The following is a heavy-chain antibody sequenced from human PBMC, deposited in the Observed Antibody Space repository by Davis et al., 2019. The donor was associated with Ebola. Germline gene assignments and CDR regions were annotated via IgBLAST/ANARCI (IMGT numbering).Heavy chain of an antibody. CDR3: ARGGDFPPHGMNV. V-gene: IGHV3-74*01. D-gene: IGHD3-16*01. CDR1: GFTFRSYA. J-gene: IGHJ6*04. Sequence: GESLKISCAASGFTFRSYAMHWVRQVPGKGLVWVSSINSDGGGTNYGDSVKGRFTISRDNAKNTLYLQMSSLRVEDTAVYYCARGGDFPPHGMNVWGKGSTVTVSS. CDR2: INSDGGGT.